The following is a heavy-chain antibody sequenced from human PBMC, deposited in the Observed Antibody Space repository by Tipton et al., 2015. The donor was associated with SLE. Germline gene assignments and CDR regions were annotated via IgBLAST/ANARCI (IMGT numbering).Heavy chain of an antibody. Sequence: TLSLTCTVSGGSISSSSYSWSWIRQPPGKGLEWIGYIYHSGSTYYNPSLKSRVTISVDRSKNQFSLKLSSVTAADTAVYYCARSLYGWVFDYWGQGTLVTVSS. D-gene: IGHD3-16*01. CDR2: IYHSGST. J-gene: IGHJ4*02. CDR3: ARSLYGWVFDY. V-gene: IGHV4-30-2*01. CDR1: GGSISSSSYS.